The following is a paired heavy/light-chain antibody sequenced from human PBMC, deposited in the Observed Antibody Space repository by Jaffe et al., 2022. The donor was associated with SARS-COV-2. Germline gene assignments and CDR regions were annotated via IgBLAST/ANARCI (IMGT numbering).Light chain of an antibody. Sequence: EIVMTQSPATLSVSPGERATLSCRASQSVSSDLAWYQQKPGQAPRLLIYGASTRATGIPARFSGSGSGTEFTLTISSLPSEDVAVYYCQQYNGWPLTFGGGTKVELK. J-gene: IGKJ4*01. V-gene: IGKV3-15*01. CDR3: QQYNGWPLT. CDR1: QSVSSD. CDR2: GAS.
Heavy chain of an antibody. D-gene: IGHD1-26*01. V-gene: IGHV3-21*06. CDR2: ISSRSEHI. J-gene: IGHJ5*01. CDR3: ARGETRGSNIGFDS. CDR1: GFTFSSIS. Sequence: EVQLVESGGGLVKPGESLRLSCAASGFTFSSISMNWVRQPAGKGLEWVSSISSRSEHILYADSVKGRFTISRDNDKNSLNLQMDSLRVEDTAVYYCARGETRGSNIGFDSWGQGILVTVSS.